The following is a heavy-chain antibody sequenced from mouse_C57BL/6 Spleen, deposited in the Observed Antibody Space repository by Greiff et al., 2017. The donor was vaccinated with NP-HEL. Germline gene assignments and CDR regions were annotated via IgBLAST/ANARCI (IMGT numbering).Heavy chain of an antibody. CDR1: GYTFTSYW. CDR3: ARLSPYGNLGHYCDY. Sequence: QVQLQQPGAELVKPGASVKMSCKASGYTFTSYWITWVKQRPGQGLEWIGDIYPGSGSTNYNEQFKSKATLTVDTTSSTAYMQLSSLTSEDSAVYYCARLSPYGNLGHYCDYWGQGTTLTVSS. J-gene: IGHJ2*01. CDR2: IYPGSGST. D-gene: IGHD2-10*02. V-gene: IGHV1-55*01.